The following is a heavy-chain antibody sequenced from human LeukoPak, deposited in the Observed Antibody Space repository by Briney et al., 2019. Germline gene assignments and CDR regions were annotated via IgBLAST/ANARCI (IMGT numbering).Heavy chain of an antibody. CDR2: INPKSGVT. D-gene: IGHD7-27*01. CDR3: ARGPHWDPHFDY. V-gene: IGHV1-2*02. Sequence: ASVKVSCKASGYTFSGYYMHWVRQAPGQGLEWMGWINPKSGVTNYAQKFQGRVTMTRDTSISTAYMELTRLRSDDTAVYYCARGPHWDPHFDYWGQGTLVTVSS. CDR1: GYTFSGYY. J-gene: IGHJ4*02.